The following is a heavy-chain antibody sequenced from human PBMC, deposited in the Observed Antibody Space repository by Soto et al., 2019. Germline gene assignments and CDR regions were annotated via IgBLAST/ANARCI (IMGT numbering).Heavy chain of an antibody. D-gene: IGHD6-13*01. CDR3: ARHQSHSSSYVDP. CDR2: INHSGST. V-gene: IGHV4-34*01. Sequence: ETLSLTCAVYGGSFSGYYWSWIRQPPGKGLEWIGEINHSGSTNYNPSLKSRVTISVDTSKNQFSLKLSSVTAAGTAVYYCARHQSHSSSYVDPWGQGTLVTVSS. J-gene: IGHJ5*02. CDR1: GGSFSGYY.